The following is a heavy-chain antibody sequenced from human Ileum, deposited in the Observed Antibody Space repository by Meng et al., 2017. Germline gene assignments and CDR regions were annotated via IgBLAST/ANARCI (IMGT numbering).Heavy chain of an antibody. V-gene: IGHV4-31*01. J-gene: IGHJ4*01. D-gene: IGHD2-2*01. CDR3: ARQYCSSSSCYLIDD. Sequence: QGQMQEPGPGLVKPSQTLSLTCTVSGGSISSGNYYWSWIRQHPGKGLEWIGYIYYSGSTYYNPSLKSLVTISVDTSKNQFSLKVSSVTAADTAVYYCARQYCSSSSCYLIDDWGHGTLVTVSS. CDR1: GGSISSGNYY. CDR2: IYYSGST.